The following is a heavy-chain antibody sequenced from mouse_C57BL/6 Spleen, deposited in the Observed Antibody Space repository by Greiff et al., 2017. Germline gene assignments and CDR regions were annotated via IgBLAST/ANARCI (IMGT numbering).Heavy chain of an antibody. D-gene: IGHD2-2*01. Sequence: VKLVESGPGLVQPSQSLSITCTVSGFSLTSYGVHWVRQSPGKGLEWLGVIWSGGSTDYNAAFISRLSISKDNSKSQVFFKMNSLQADDTARYYCAREKSTMVTTNYFDYWGQGTTLTVSS. CDR2: IWSGGST. J-gene: IGHJ2*01. V-gene: IGHV2-2*01. CDR3: AREKSTMVTTNYFDY. CDR1: GFSLTSYG.